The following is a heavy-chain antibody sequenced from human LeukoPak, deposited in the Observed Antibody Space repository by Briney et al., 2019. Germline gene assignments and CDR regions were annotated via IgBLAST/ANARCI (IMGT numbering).Heavy chain of an antibody. J-gene: IGHJ4*02. CDR2: ISAYNGNT. Sequence: ASVKVSCKVSGYIINEYAIHWVRQAPGQGLEWMGWISAYNGNTNYAQKLQGRVTMTTDTSTSTAYMELRSLRSDDTAVYYCAREVVRGVITYYFDYWGQGTLVTVSS. V-gene: IGHV1-18*01. CDR3: AREVVRGVITYYFDY. CDR1: GYIINEYA. D-gene: IGHD3-10*01.